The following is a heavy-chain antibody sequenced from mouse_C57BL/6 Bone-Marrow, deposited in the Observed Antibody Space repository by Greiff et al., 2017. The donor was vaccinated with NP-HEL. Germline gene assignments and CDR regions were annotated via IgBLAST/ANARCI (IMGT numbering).Heavy chain of an antibody. CDR3: TKAGNYSNYEAY. Sequence: VQLQQSGAELVRPGASVTLSCKASGYTFTDYEMHWVKQTPVHGLEWIGAIDPETGGTAYNQKFKGKAILTADKSSSTAYMELLSLTSEDSAVYYCTKAGNYSNYEAYWGQGTLVTVSA. J-gene: IGHJ3*01. CDR2: IDPETGGT. D-gene: IGHD2-5*01. V-gene: IGHV1-15*01. CDR1: GYTFTDYE.